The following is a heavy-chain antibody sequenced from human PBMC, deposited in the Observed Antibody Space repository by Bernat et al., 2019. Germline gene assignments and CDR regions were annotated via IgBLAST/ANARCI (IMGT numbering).Heavy chain of an antibody. CDR1: ALTFSTYN. J-gene: IGHJ4*02. V-gene: IGHV3-48*01. CDR3: ASEDRGTSY. D-gene: IGHD3-16*01. CDR2: ISSSGSTI. Sequence: EVQLVESGGGLVQPGGSLRLSCAASALTFSTYNFNWVRQAPGKGLEWLSYISSSGSTIYYAASVKGRFTISRDNAKNSLYLQINSLRAEDMAVYYCASEDRGTSYWGQGTLVTVSS.